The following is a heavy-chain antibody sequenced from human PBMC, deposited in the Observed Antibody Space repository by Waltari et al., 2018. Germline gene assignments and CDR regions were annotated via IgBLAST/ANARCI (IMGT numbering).Heavy chain of an antibody. CDR2: IYHSGST. CDR3: ARALDEAARDLYYYDSSGYFDY. J-gene: IGHJ4*02. CDR1: GYSISSGYY. Sequence: QVQLQESGPGLVKPSETLSLTCAVSGYSISSGYYWGWIWQPPGQGLEWIGSIYHSGSTYYNPSLKSRVTISVDTSKNQFSLKLSSVTAADTAVYYCARALDEAARDLYYYDSSGYFDYWGQGTLVTVSS. D-gene: IGHD3-22*01. V-gene: IGHV4-38-2*01.